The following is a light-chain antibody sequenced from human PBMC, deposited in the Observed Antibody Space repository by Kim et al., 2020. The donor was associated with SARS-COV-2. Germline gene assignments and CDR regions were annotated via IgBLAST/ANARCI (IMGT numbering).Light chain of an antibody. J-gene: IGLJ3*02. V-gene: IGLV2-14*04. CDR1: SNDIGRYKF. CDR2: DIV. CDR3: SSYTTSDTWV. Sequence: GQSITIPCTGTSNDIGRYKFVSWYQQHPGKAPKLMIFDIVERPSGVSSRFSGSKSGNTASLTISGLQAEDGADYYCSSYTTSDTWVFGGGTQLTVL.